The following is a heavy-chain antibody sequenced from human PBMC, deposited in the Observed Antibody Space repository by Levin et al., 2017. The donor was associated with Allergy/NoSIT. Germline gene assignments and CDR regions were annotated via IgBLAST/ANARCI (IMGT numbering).Heavy chain of an antibody. CDR1: GFTFSSYA. CDR3: ARDLVLRYFDWSPNYYFDY. D-gene: IGHD3-9*01. V-gene: IGHV3-30-3*01. J-gene: IGHJ4*02. Sequence: PGGSLRLSCAASGFTFSSYAMHWVRQAPGKGLEWVAVISYDGSNKYYADSVKGRFTISRDNSKNTLYLQMNSLRAEDTAVYYCARDLVLRYFDWSPNYYFDYWGQGTLVTVSS. CDR2: ISYDGSNK.